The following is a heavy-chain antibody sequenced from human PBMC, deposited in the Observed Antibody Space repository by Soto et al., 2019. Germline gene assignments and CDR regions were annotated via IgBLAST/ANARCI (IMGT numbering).Heavy chain of an antibody. Sequence: QVQLVQSGAEVKKPGASVKVSCKASGYTFTSYGISWVRQAPGQGLEWMGWISAYNGNTNYAQKLQGRVTMTTDTSTSTAYMELRSLRSDDTAVYYCARTQQPYYYDSSGYYHGYWGQGTLVTVSS. V-gene: IGHV1-18*04. CDR1: GYTFTSYG. CDR2: ISAYNGNT. D-gene: IGHD3-22*01. CDR3: ARTQQPYYYDSSGYYHGY. J-gene: IGHJ4*02.